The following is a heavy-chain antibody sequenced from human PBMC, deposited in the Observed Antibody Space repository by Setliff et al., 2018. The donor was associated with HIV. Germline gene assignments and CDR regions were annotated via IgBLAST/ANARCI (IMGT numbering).Heavy chain of an antibody. CDR1: GYMFIAYG. V-gene: IGHV1-18*01. CDR3: AATVGSVGPYYGMDV. D-gene: IGHD1-26*01. J-gene: IGHJ6*02. Sequence: ASVKVSCKTSGYMFIAYGMSWVRRAPGQGLEWMGWISGDNGDTNYAQKFQGRLTMTTDTPTSTAYMELRSLRSDDTAVYYCAATVGSVGPYYGMDVWGQGTTVTVSS. CDR2: ISGDNGDT.